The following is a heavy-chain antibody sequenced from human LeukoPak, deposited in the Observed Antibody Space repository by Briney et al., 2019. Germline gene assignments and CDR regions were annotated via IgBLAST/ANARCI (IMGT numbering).Heavy chain of an antibody. Sequence: PGGSLRLSCAASGFTFSSYWMSWVRQAPGKGLEWVAFIRNDGSNKYYADSVKGRFTISRDNSKNTLYLQMNSLRAEDTAVYYCAKLYCSTISCPAGDGLDIWGQGTTVTVSS. D-gene: IGHD2-2*01. J-gene: IGHJ3*02. V-gene: IGHV3-30*02. CDR1: GFTFSSYW. CDR2: IRNDGSNK. CDR3: AKLYCSTISCPAGDGLDI.